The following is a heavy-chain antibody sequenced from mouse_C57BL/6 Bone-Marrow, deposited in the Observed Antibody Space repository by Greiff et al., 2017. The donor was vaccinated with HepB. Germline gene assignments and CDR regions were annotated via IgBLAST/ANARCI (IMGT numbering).Heavy chain of an antibody. D-gene: IGHD2-3*01. Sequence: QVQLQQPGAELVKPGASVKMSCTASGYTFTSYWITWVKQRPGQGLEWIGDIYPGSGSTNYNEKFKSKATLTVDTSSSTAYMQLSSLTSEDSAVYYCARDDGYFLYYFDYWGQGTTLTVSS. CDR3: ARDDGYFLYYFDY. CDR1: GYTFTSYW. CDR2: IYPGSGST. J-gene: IGHJ2*01. V-gene: IGHV1-55*01.